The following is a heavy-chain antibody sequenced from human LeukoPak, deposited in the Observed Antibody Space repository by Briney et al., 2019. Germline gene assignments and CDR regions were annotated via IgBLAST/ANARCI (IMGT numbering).Heavy chain of an antibody. CDR3: ARVNYGDYLPSFDY. CDR2: IKQDGSEK. D-gene: IGHD4-17*01. V-gene: IGHV3-7*01. J-gene: IGHJ4*02. Sequence: GGSLRLSCAASGFTFSSYWMSWVRQAPGKGLEWVANIKQDGSEKYYVDSVKGRFTISRDNAKNSLYLQMNSLRAEDTAVYYCARVNYGDYLPSFDYWGQGTLVTVSS. CDR1: GFTFSSYW.